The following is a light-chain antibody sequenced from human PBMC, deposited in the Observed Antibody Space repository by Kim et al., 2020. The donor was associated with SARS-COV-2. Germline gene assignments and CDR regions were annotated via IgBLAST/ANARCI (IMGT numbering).Light chain of an antibody. Sequence: ALGQTATITCGGDNIGSKNVHWYQQKPGQAPVLVIYRVSNRPSGIPERFSGANSGNTATLTISRAQAGDEADYYCQVWDTSTARVFGGGTKLTVL. CDR2: RVS. CDR1: NIGSKN. V-gene: IGLV3-9*01. J-gene: IGLJ3*02. CDR3: QVWDTSTARV.